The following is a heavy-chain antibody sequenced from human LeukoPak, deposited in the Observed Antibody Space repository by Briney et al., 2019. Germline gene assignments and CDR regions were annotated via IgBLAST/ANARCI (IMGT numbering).Heavy chain of an antibody. Sequence: PGGSLRLSCAPSGFTFSSYSMNWVRQAPGKGLEWVSYISSSSSYIYYADSVKGRFTISRDNAKNSLYLQMNSLRAEDTAVYYCARATRGYDRGVYYYYMDVWGKGTTVTVSS. CDR1: GFTFSSYS. D-gene: IGHD5-12*01. V-gene: IGHV3-21*05. CDR2: ISSSSSYI. J-gene: IGHJ6*03. CDR3: ARATRGYDRGVYYYYMDV.